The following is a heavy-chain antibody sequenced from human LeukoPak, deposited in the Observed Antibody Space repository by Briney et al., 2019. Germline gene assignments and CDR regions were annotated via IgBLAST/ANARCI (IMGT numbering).Heavy chain of an antibody. D-gene: IGHD1-26*01. Sequence: SETLSLTCTVSGASVGSAGYHWSWIRQPPGGGLEWVGYIYYISNTNYNPSLKSRVTMSVDPSKNQFSLKLNSVTAADTAVYYCARTQSQSGSYRYYFGYWGQGTLVTVSS. CDR2: IYYISNT. CDR1: GASVGSAGYH. J-gene: IGHJ4*02. V-gene: IGHV4-61*08. CDR3: ARTQSQSGSYRYYFGY.